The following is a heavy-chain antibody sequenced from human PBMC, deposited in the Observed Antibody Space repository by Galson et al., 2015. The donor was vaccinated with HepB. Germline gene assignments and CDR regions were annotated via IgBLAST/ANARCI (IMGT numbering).Heavy chain of an antibody. CDR3: ARGGVGYCSGGSCPINWFDP. V-gene: IGHV1-18*01. CDR1: GYTFTSYG. J-gene: IGHJ5*02. D-gene: IGHD2-15*01. CDR2: ISAYNGNT. Sequence: SVKISCKASGYTFTSYGITWVRQAPGQGLEWMGWISAYNGNTNYAQKLQGRVTMTTDTSTSTAYMELRSLRSDDTAVYYCARGGVGYCSGGSCPINWFDPWGQGTLVTVSS.